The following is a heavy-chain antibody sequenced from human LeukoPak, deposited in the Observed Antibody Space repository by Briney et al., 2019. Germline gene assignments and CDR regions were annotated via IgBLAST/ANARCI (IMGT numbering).Heavy chain of an antibody. CDR1: GLTFSSFG. Sequence: GSLRLSCAASGLTFSSFGMSWVRQAPGKGLEWIGEINHSGSTNYNPSLKSRVTISVDTSKNQFSLKLSSVTAADTAVYYCASLHDGSGSYLKGPYYFDYWGQGTLVTVSS. D-gene: IGHD3-10*01. J-gene: IGHJ4*02. V-gene: IGHV4-34*01. CDR2: INHSGST. CDR3: ASLHDGSGSYLKGPYYFDY.